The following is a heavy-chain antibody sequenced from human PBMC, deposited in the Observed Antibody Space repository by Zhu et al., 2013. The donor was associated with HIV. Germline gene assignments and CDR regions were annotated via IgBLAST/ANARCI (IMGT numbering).Heavy chain of an antibody. J-gene: IGHJ3*02. Sequence: QVQLQESGPGLVKPSETLSLTCTVSGYSISSGYYWGWIRQPPGKGLEWIGSIYHSGSTYYNPSLKSRVTISVDTSKNQFSLKLSSVTAADTAVYYCARDGWGDLRGLRRIRGDAFDIWGQGTMVTVSS. CDR1: GYSISSGYY. V-gene: IGHV4-38-2*02. CDR2: IYHSGST. CDR3: ARDGWGDLRGLRRIRGDAFDI. D-gene: IGHD3-16*01.